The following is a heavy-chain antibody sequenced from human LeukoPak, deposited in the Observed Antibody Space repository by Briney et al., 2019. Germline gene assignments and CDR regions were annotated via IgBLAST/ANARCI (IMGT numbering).Heavy chain of an antibody. V-gene: IGHV3-21*01. D-gene: IGHD6-19*01. CDR3: ARGYSSGWYELYYFDY. Sequence: AGSLRLSCAASGFTFSNYNMNWVRQAPGKGLEWVSSTTGSSIYKYYADSVKGRFTISRDNAKNSLYLQINSLSAEDTAVYYCARGYSSGWYELYYFDYWGQGTLVTVSS. CDR2: TTGSSIYK. CDR1: GFTFSNYN. J-gene: IGHJ4*02.